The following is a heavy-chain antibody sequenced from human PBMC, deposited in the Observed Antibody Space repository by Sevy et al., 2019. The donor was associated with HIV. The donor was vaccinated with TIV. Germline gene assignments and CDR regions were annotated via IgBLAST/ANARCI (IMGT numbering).Heavy chain of an antibody. CDR1: GFTFRNFG. V-gene: IGHV3-30*03. J-gene: IGHJ6*02. Sequence: GGCLRLSCVGSGFTFRNFGVHWLHQAPGKGLEWLSVVSYDGSSKYYVDSVKGRFIVSRDNSKNTLYLQMNSLRTEDTAVYYCARGGSGDYYYYGVDVWGQGTTVTVSS. CDR3: ARGGSGDYYYYGVDV. D-gene: IGHD3-10*01. CDR2: VSYDGSSK.